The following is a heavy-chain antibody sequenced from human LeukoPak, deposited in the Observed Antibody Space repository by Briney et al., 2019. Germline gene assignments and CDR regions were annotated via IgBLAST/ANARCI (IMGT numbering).Heavy chain of an antibody. V-gene: IGHV4-30-4*02. Sequence: SETPSLTCTVSGGSVSSGDYFWSWIRQPPGKGLELIAYIYYAGTTYYNPSLKSPVTISIDTSKNQFSLRLSSVTAADTAVYYCARVYSSSYYPDYWGQGTLVTVSS. CDR1: GGSVSSGDYF. CDR3: ARVYSSSYYPDY. CDR2: IYYAGTT. D-gene: IGHD3-22*01. J-gene: IGHJ4*02.